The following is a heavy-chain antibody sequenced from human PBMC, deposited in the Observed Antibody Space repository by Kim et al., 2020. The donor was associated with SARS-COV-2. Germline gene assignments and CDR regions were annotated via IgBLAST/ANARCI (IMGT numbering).Heavy chain of an antibody. J-gene: IGHJ5*02. V-gene: IGHV3-23*01. D-gene: IGHD2-15*01. CDR2: ISGSGGST. Sequence: GGSLRLSCAASGFTFSSYAMSWVRQAPGKGLEWVSAISGSGGSTYYADSVKGRFTISRDNSKNTLYLQMNSLRAEDTAVYYCAKVNTGYCSGGSCYNFWFDPWGQGTLVTVSS. CDR1: GFTFSSYA. CDR3: AKVNTGYCSGGSCYNFWFDP.